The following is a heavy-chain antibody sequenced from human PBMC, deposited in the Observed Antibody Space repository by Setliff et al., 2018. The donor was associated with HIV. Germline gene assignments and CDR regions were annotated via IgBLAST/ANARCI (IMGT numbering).Heavy chain of an antibody. CDR3: AREVYRYDDGSESMDV. J-gene: IGHJ6*03. D-gene: IGHD5-18*01. CDR1: GFTFSGYN. CDR2: ISGSSGYE. V-gene: IGHV3-21*06. Sequence: GGSLRLSCAASGFTFSGYNLNWVRQAPGKGLKWVSSISGSSGYEYYADSVKGRFTISRDSAKNSPYLQTSSLRAEDTAVYYCAREVYRYDDGSESMDVWGKGTTVTVSS.